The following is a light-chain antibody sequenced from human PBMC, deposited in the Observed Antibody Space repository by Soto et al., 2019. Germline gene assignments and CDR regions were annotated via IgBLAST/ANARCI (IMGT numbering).Light chain of an antibody. V-gene: IGLV1-44*01. CDR1: SSNIGSNN. CDR2: DNN. Sequence: QSVLTQPPSASGTPGQRVTISCSGSSSNIGSNNVNWYQQVPGTAPKLLIYDNNQWPSGVPDRFSGSKSGTSASLAISGLQSEDEADYDCAAWDDSLNGLVFGGGTKLTVL. CDR3: AAWDDSLNGLV. J-gene: IGLJ2*01.